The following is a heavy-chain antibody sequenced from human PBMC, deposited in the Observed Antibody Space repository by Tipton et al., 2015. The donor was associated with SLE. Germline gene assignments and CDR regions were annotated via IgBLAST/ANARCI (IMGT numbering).Heavy chain of an antibody. CDR2: IYHSGST. V-gene: IGHV4-38-2*01. Sequence: TLSLTCAVSTYSISSGYYWGWIRQPPGKGLEWIGSIYHSGSTYYNPSLKSRVTISVDTSKNQFSLKLSSVTAADTAVYYCASGDIVVVPAAPFRGDAFDIWGQGTMVTVSS. CDR1: TYSISSGYY. J-gene: IGHJ3*02. D-gene: IGHD2-2*01. CDR3: ASGDIVVVPAAPFRGDAFDI.